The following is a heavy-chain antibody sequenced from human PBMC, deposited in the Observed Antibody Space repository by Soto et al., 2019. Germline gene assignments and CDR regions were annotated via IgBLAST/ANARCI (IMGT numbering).Heavy chain of an antibody. J-gene: IGHJ6*02. CDR1: GGTFSSYT. Sequence: QVQLVQSGAEVKKPGSSVKVSCKASGGTFSSYTISWVRQAPGQGLEWMGRIIPILGIANYAQKFQGRVRITADKSTSTADRELSSLRFEDTAVYYCASFTSMGMDVWGQGTTVTGSS. CDR2: IIPILGIA. CDR3: ASFTSMGMDV. D-gene: IGHD3-3*01. V-gene: IGHV1-69*02.